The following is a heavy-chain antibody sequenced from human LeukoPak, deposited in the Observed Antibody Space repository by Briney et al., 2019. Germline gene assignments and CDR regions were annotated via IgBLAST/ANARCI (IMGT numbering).Heavy chain of an antibody. V-gene: IGHV5-51*01. CDR3: ARQLRLGELSSYSSKYYYYYGMDV. CDR2: IYPSDSDT. D-gene: IGHD3-16*02. CDR1: GYSFSTYW. J-gene: IGHJ6*02. Sequence: GESLKISCQGSGYSFSTYWIGWVRQMPGKGLEWMGLIYPSDSDTRYSPSFQGQVTISADISISTVYLQWSSLKASDTAMYYCARQLRLGELSSYSSKYYYYYGMDVWGQGTTVTVSS.